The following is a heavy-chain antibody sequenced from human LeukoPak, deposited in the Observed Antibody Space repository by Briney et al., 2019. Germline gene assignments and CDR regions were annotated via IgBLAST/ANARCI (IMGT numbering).Heavy chain of an antibody. CDR1: GFTFSEYY. D-gene: IGHD1-26*01. V-gene: IGHV3-11*01. J-gene: IGHJ4*02. Sequence: MSGRSLRLSCAASGFTFSEYYMSWIRQAPEMGLEWVSYISSSGSTRYYADSVKGRFTISRDNAKNSKYLQMNSLRAEDTAVYYCAREGGSYAVFDYWGQGTLVTVSS. CDR3: AREGGSYAVFDY. CDR2: ISSSGSTR.